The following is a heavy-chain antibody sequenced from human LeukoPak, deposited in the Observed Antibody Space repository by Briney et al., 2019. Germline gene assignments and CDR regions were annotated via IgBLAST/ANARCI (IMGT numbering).Heavy chain of an antibody. V-gene: IGHV4-59*08. Sequence: SETLSLTCTVSGGSISSYYWSWIRQPPGKGLEWIGYIYYSGSTNYNPSLKSRVTISVDTSKNQFSLKLSSVPAADTAVYYCASSTGFGDPHNYWGRGTLVTVSS. CDR3: ASSTGFGDPHNY. CDR2: IYYSGST. CDR1: GGSISSYY. J-gene: IGHJ4*02. D-gene: IGHD3-10*01.